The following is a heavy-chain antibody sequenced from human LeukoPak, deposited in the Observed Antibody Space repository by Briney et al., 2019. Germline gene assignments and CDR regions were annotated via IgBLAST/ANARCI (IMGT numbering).Heavy chain of an antibody. CDR1: GFTFSSYS. Sequence: GGSLRISCAASGFTFSSYSMNWVRQAPGKGLEWVSSISSSSSYIYYADSVKGRFTISRDNAKNSLYLQMNSLRAEDTAVYYCARDTDPYCGGDCDRDYWGQGTLVTVSS. J-gene: IGHJ4*02. CDR3: ARDTDPYCGGDCDRDY. V-gene: IGHV3-21*01. D-gene: IGHD2-21*02. CDR2: ISSSSSYI.